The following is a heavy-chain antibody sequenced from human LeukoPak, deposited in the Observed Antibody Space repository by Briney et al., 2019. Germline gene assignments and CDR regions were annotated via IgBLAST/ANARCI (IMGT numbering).Heavy chain of an antibody. CDR1: GFTFSSYG. Sequence: GGSLRLSCAASGFTFSSYGMHWVRQAPGKGLEWVAFIRYDGSNKYYADSVKGRFTISRDNSKNTLYLQMNSLRAEDTAVYYCARGDFYYYYYMDFWGKGTTVTVSS. CDR2: IRYDGSNK. CDR3: ARGDFYYYYYMDF. J-gene: IGHJ6*03. V-gene: IGHV3-30*02.